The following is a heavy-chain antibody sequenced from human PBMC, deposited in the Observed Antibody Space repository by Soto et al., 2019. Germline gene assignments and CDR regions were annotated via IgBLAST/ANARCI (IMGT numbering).Heavy chain of an antibody. CDR2: INHSGST. V-gene: IGHV4-34*01. Sequence: PSETLSLTCAVYGGSFSGYYWSWIRQPPGKGLEWIGEINHSGSTNYNPSLKSRVTISVDTSKNQFSLKLSSVTAADTAVYYCARRGGYSSSRNDYWGQGTLVTVSS. CDR1: GGSFSGYY. D-gene: IGHD6-13*01. CDR3: ARRGGYSSSRNDY. J-gene: IGHJ4*02.